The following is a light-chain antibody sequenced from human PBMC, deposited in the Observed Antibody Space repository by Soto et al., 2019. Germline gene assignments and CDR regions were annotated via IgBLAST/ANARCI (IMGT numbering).Light chain of an antibody. Sequence: QSALTQPASVSGSPGQSITISCTGTAGDIGSYTHVSWYQQYPGKAPKLIIYQVSNRPSGVSNRFSGSKSGYTASLTISGLQAEDEADYYCSSFAVSSPWVFGGGTKLTVL. CDR3: SSFAVSSPWV. J-gene: IGLJ3*02. CDR2: QVS. V-gene: IGLV2-14*01. CDR1: AGDIGSYTH.